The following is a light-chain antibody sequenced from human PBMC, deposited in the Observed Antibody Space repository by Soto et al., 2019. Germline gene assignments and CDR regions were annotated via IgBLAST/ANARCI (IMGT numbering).Light chain of an antibody. Sequence: QPVLTQSPSASASLGASVKLTCTLSSGHSNYAIAWHQQQSEKGPRYLMKLNSDGSHSKGDGIPDRFSGSSSGAERYLTISSLQFEDEADYYCQIWGSGIVVFGGGTKLTVL. J-gene: IGLJ2*01. V-gene: IGLV4-69*01. CDR3: QIWGSGIVV. CDR1: SGHSNYA. CDR2: LNSDGSH.